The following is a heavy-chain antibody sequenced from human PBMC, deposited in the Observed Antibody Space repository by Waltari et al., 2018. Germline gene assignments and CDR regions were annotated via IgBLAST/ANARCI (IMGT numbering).Heavy chain of an antibody. D-gene: IGHD2-21*01. CDR3: ARGISDWDY. Sequence: QVQLQESGPGLVKPSETLSLTCTVSGGSISSHYWSWIRQPPGKGLEWIGYIYYSGSTNYNPSLKSRVTISVDTSKNQFSLKLSSVTAADTAVYYCARGISDWDYWGQGTLVTVSS. J-gene: IGHJ4*02. CDR2: IYYSGST. CDR1: GGSISSHY. V-gene: IGHV4-59*11.